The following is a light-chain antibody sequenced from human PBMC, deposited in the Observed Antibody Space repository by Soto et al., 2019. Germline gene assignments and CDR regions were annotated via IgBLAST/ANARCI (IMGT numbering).Light chain of an antibody. Sequence: EVVMTQSPATLSLSPGERATLSCRASQSVSSSLAWYQQKPGQAPRLLIYGASTRAAGIPDRFSGSGSETEFTITISSLQAEDFAIYYCQQYNHWWTFGQGTKVEIK. CDR1: QSVSSS. J-gene: IGKJ1*01. V-gene: IGKV3-15*01. CDR2: GAS. CDR3: QQYNHWWT.